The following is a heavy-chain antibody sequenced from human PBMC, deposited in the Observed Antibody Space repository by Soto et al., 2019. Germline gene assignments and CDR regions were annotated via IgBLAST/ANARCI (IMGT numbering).Heavy chain of an antibody. J-gene: IGHJ4*02. CDR2: INPSGGST. V-gene: IGHV1-46*01. CDR3: ARVGESSSWSMDY. Sequence: ASVKVSCKASGYTYTSYFMHCLRQDPEQGLEWMGIINPSGGSTSYAQKFQGRVTMTRDTSPSTVYMELSSLRSEDTAVYYGARVGESSSWSMDYWGKGTLVTGSS. CDR1: GYTYTSYF. D-gene: IGHD6-13*01.